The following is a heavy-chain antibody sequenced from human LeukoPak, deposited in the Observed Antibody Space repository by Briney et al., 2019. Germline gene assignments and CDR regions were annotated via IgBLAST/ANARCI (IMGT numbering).Heavy chain of an antibody. V-gene: IGHV5-51*01. J-gene: IGHJ4*02. CDR3: ARQGYSYGPGFDY. CDR1: GYSFTSYW. Sequence: GESLKISCKGSGYSFTSYWIGWVRQMPGKGLEWMGIIYPGDSDTRYSPSFQGQVTISADKTISTAYLQWSSLKASDTAMYYCARQGYSYGPGFDYWGQGALVTVSS. CDR2: IYPGDSDT. D-gene: IGHD5-18*01.